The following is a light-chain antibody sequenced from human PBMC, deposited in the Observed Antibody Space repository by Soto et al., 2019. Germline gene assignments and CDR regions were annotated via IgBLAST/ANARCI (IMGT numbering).Light chain of an antibody. CDR2: EVS. Sequence: QSVLTQPASVPGSPGQSITISCTGTSSDVGGYNWLSWYQQHPGKAPKLIIYEVSNRPSGVSNRFSGSKSGNTASLTISGLQIEDEADYYCSSYTSSSTPVFGGGTKVTVL. CDR1: SSDVGGYNW. CDR3: SSYTSSSTPV. J-gene: IGLJ3*02. V-gene: IGLV2-14*01.